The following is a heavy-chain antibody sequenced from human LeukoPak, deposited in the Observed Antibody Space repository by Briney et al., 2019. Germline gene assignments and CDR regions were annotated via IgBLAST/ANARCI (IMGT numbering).Heavy chain of an antibody. CDR3: ARLPLGFYGDFLNFDH. D-gene: IGHD3-10*01. J-gene: IGHJ4*02. CDR1: GGSVSGYY. CDR2: INHSGDT. Sequence: RSETLSLTCVVYGGSVSGYYWSWIRQPPGKGLEWIGDINHSGDTTYKSSLKSRVTISIDTSKNQFSLKLSSVTAADTAVYYCARLPLGFYGDFLNFDHWGQGALVTVSS. V-gene: IGHV4-34*01.